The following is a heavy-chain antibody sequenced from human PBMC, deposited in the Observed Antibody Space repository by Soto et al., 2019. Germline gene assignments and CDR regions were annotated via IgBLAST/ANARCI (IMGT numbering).Heavy chain of an antibody. D-gene: IGHD6-13*01. CDR3: ARDETKPGYSSSWREYFQH. J-gene: IGHJ1*01. V-gene: IGHV3-33*01. CDR2: IWYDGSNK. CDR1: GFTFSSYG. Sequence: GGSLRLSCAASGFTFSSYGMHWVRQAPGKGLEWVAVIWYDGSNKYYADSVKGRFTISRDNSKNTLYLQMNSLRAEDTAVYYCARDETKPGYSSSWREYFQHWGQGTLVTVSS.